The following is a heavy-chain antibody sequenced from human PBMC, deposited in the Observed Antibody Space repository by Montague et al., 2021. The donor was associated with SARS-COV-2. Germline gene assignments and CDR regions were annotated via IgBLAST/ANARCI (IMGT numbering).Heavy chain of an antibody. D-gene: IGHD1-14*01. Sequence: SLRLSCAASGSTFDDYGMSWVRQGPGKGLEWASGVTRNGDSTDFADFVKGRFTISRDNAKNSLYLQMNSLRAEDTALYYCVRGFRNGPFDVWGQGTLVSVSS. CDR3: VRGFRNGPFDV. J-gene: IGHJ4*02. CDR2: VTRNGDST. CDR1: GSTFDDYG. V-gene: IGHV3-20*04.